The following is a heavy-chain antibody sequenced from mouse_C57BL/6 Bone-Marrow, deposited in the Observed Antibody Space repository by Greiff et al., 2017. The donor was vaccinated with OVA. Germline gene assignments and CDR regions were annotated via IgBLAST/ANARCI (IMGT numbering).Heavy chain of an antibody. V-gene: IGHV5-17*01. D-gene: IGHD1-1*01. Sequence: EVQRVESGGGLVKPGGSLKLSCAASGFTFSDYGMHWVRQAPEKGLEWVAYISSGSSTIYYADTVKGRFTISRDNAKNTLFLQMTSLRSEDTAMYYCARFYYGFYYAMDYWGPGTSVTVSS. CDR1: GFTFSDYG. CDR2: ISSGSSTI. CDR3: ARFYYGFYYAMDY. J-gene: IGHJ4*01.